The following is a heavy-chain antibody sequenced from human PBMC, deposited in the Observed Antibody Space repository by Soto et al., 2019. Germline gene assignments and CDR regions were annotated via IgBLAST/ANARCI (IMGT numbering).Heavy chain of an antibody. Sequence: GASVKVSCKASGYTFTSHHMNWVRQAPGQGLEWMGIINPSDGRTNYAQKFQGRVTMTRDTSTSTVYMELSSLRSEDTAVYYCARYVQSGGYNYDYWGQGTLVTVSS. CDR3: ARYVQSGGYNYDY. D-gene: IGHD5-18*01. J-gene: IGHJ4*02. CDR1: GYTFTSHH. CDR2: INPSDGRT. V-gene: IGHV1-46*01.